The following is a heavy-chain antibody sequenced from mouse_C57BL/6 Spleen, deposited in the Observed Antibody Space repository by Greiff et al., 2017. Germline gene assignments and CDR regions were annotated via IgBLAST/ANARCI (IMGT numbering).Heavy chain of an antibody. CDR2: ISSGSSTI. CDR3: ARWDSYGSSVLGYCDV. Sequence: EVQLVESGGGLVKPGGSLKLSCAASGFTFSDYGMHWVRQAPGKGLEWVAYISSGSSTIYYADTVKGRFTISRDNAKNTLFLQMTSLRSEDTAMYYCARWDSYGSSVLGYCDVWGTGTTVTVSS. CDR1: GFTFSDYG. V-gene: IGHV5-17*01. D-gene: IGHD1-1*01. J-gene: IGHJ1*03.